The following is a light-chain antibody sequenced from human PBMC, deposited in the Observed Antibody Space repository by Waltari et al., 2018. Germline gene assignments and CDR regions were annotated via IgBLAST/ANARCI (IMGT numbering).Light chain of an antibody. CDR2: EDN. Sequence: QSVLTQPPSASGAAGQRVTISCTGTSPNSGADYFVSWYLQFPGPAPKLLIYEDNKRPSGVSDRISGSKSGSSASLTITGLQSEDEADYYCSTWDSSLSSALIGGGTRLTVL. V-gene: IGLV1-40*01. CDR1: SPNSGADYF. J-gene: IGLJ7*01. CDR3: STWDSSLSSAL.